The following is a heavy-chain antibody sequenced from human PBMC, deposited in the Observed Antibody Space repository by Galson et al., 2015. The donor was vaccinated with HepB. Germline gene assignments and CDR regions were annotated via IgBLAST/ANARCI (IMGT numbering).Heavy chain of an antibody. D-gene: IGHD3-3*01. CDR1: GFTFSNYA. CDR2: IYPSEQTT. CDR3: AKDFCRADNCDPFDY. Sequence: SLRLSCAASGFTFSNYAMSWVRQAPGKGLEWVSGIYPSEQTTYYADSVKGRFTISRDNSKNTVYLQMNSLRAEDTAVYFCAKDFCRADNCDPFDYWGQGTLVTVSS. V-gene: IGHV3-23*05. J-gene: IGHJ4*02.